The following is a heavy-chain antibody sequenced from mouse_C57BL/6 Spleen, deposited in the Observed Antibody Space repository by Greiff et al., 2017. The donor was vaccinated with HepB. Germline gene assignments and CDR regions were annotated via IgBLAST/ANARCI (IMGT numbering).Heavy chain of an antibody. CDR2: INPSTGGT. D-gene: IGHD1-1*01. V-gene: IGHV1-42*01. J-gene: IGHJ2*01. CDR3: ARRITTVVNYFDY. CDR1: GYSFTGYY. Sequence: VHVKQSGPELVKPGASVKISCKASGYSFTGYYMNWVKQSPEKSLEWIGEINPSTGGTTYNQKFKAKATLTVDKSSSTAYMQLKSLTSEDSAVYYCARRITTVVNYFDYWGQGTTLTVSS.